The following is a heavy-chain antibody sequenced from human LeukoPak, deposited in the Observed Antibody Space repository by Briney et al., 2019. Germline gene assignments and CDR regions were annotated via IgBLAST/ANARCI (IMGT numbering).Heavy chain of an antibody. CDR3: TRVLSEGYAFDM. D-gene: IGHD5-18*01. J-gene: IGHJ3*02. CDR2: ITSSGRTV. Sequence: GGSLRLSCAASGFRFDDYAMHWVRQAPGKGLEWVSYITSSGRTVYYADSVKGRFTISRDNAKNSLYLQMNSLRTEDTAVYYCTRVLSEGYAFDMWGQGTLVTVSS. V-gene: IGHV3-11*01. CDR1: GFRFDDYA.